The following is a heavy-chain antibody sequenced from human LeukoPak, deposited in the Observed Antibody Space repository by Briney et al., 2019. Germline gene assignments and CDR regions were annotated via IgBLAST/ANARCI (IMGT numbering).Heavy chain of an antibody. D-gene: IGHD3-10*01. CDR3: VRDYDTIEGSGSYPSDY. CDR1: GGTFSSYA. Sequence: GASVKVSCKASGGTFSSYAISWVRQAPGQGLEWMGRIIPILGIANYAQKFQGRVTITADKSTSTAYMELSSLRSEDTAVYYCVRDYDTIEGSGSYPSDYWGQGTLVTVSS. J-gene: IGHJ4*02. V-gene: IGHV1-69*04. CDR2: IIPILGIA.